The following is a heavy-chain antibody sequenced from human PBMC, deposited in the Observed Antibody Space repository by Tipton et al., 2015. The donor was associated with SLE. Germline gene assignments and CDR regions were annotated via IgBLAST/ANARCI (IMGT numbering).Heavy chain of an antibody. CDR2: IKQDGSEK. J-gene: IGHJ6*02. CDR1: GFTFSSYW. CDR3: ARDLERRYFDWGQGGMDV. D-gene: IGHD3-9*01. Sequence: GSLRLSCAASGFTFSSYWMSWVRQAPGKGLEWVANIKQDGSEKYYVDSVKGRFTISRDNAKNSLYLQMNSLRAEDTAVHYCARDLERRYFDWGQGGMDVWGQGTTVTVSS. V-gene: IGHV3-7*03.